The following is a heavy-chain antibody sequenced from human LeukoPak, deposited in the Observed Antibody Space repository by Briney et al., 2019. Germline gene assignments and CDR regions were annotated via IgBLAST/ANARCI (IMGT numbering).Heavy chain of an antibody. CDR1: GYTFTSYG. V-gene: IGHV1-18*01. CDR2: ISAYNGNT. D-gene: IGHD5-18*01. J-gene: IGHJ4*02. CDR3: ARDLKRRGYSYGYSDY. Sequence: ASVKVSCKASGYTFTSYGISWVRQAPGQGLEWMGWISAYNGNTNYALKLQGRVTMTTDTSTSTAYMELRSLRSDDTAVYYCARDLKRRGYSYGYSDYWGQGTLVTVSS.